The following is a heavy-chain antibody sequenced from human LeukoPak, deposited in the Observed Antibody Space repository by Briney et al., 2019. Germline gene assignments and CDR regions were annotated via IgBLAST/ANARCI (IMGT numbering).Heavy chain of an antibody. CDR2: IYYSGST. Sequence: SETPSLTCTVSGGSISSSSYYWGWIRQPPGKGLEWIGSIYYSGSTYYNPSLKSRVTISVDTSKNQFSLKLSSVTAADTAVYYCARHSRSNWFDPWGQGTLVTVSS. CDR3: ARHSRSNWFDP. CDR1: GGSISSSSYY. J-gene: IGHJ5*02. V-gene: IGHV4-39*01.